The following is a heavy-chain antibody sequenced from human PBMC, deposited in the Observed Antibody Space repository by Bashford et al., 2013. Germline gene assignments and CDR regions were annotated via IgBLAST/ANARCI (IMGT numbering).Heavy chain of an antibody. D-gene: IGHD3-3*01. J-gene: IGHJ5*02. CDR2: IIPIFGTA. Sequence: SVKVSCKASGGTFSSYAISWVRQAPGQGLEWMGGIIPIFGTANYAQKFQGWVTMTRDTSISTAYMELSRLRSDDTAVYYCAREGSDFWSGYKPLRGFDPWGQGTLVTVSS. CDR1: GGTFSSYA. CDR3: AREGSDFWSGYKPLRGFDP. V-gene: IGHV1-69*05.